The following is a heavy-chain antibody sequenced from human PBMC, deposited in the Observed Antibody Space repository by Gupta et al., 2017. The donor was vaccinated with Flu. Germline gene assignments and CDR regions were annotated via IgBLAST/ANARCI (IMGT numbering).Heavy chain of an antibody. D-gene: IGHD4/OR15-4a*01. Sequence: EVQLLESGGGLVQPGGSLRLSCSASGSTFNMNALSWVRQAPGKGLEWVSTITANGVFTYYDDSVEGRFTISRDNSKNTLFLQMSSLRADDTAVYYCAQRTNMMVPFDSWGQGTLVTVSS. CDR2: ITANGVFT. J-gene: IGHJ4*02. CDR1: GSTFNMNA. V-gene: IGHV3-23*01. CDR3: AQRTNMMVPFDS.